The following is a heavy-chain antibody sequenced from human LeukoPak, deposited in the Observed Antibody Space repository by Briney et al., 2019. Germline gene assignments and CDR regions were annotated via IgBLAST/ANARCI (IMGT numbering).Heavy chain of an antibody. CDR2: INPNSGGT. CDR3: ARDREVGYSYGLYYYYYYMDV. V-gene: IGHV1-2*02. J-gene: IGHJ6*03. Sequence: ASVKVSCKASGYTFTGYYMHWVRQAPGQGLEWMGWINPNSGGTNYAQKFQGRVTMTRDTSISTAYMELSRLRSDDTAVYYCARDREVGYSYGLYYYYYYMDVWGKGTTVSVSS. CDR1: GYTFTGYY. D-gene: IGHD5-18*01.